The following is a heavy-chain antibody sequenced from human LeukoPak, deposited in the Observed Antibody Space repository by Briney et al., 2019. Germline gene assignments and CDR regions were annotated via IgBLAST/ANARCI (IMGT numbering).Heavy chain of an antibody. CDR2: IWYDGTNK. D-gene: IGHD3-10*01. CDR1: GFTFSNYG. Sequence: GRPLRLSCGAAGFTFSNYGMHWVRQAPGKGLEWVAGIWYDGTNKYYADSVKGRFTISRDNSTNTLYLQRNSLRREDTAVFYCPRGSGGYYNYMDVWGKGTTVTVSS. CDR3: PRGSGGYYNYMDV. V-gene: IGHV3-33*01. J-gene: IGHJ6*03.